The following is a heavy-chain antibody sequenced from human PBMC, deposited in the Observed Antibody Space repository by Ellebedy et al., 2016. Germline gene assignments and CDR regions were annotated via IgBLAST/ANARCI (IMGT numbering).Heavy chain of an antibody. J-gene: IGHJ4*02. CDR3: ARVSVGQQLED. D-gene: IGHD6-13*01. CDR2: IYYSGST. V-gene: IGHV4-59*01. Sequence: SETLSLTCTVSGGSISSYCWSWIRQPPGKALEWIGYIYYSGSTNYNPSLKSRVTISVDTSKNQFSLKLTSVTAADTAVYYCARVSVGQQLEDWGQGTLVTVSS. CDR1: GGSISSYC.